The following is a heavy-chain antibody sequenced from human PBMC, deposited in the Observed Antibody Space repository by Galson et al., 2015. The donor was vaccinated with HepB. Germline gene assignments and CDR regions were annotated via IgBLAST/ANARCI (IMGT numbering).Heavy chain of an antibody. CDR1: GFTFSTYN. Sequence: SLRLSCAASGFTFSTYNMNWVRPAPGKGLEWVSSISSSSNHIYDADSVKSRFTISTDNAKNSLYLQMNSLKAEDSSVYYCARDYRPGFGSGSLYPNWCDAWGQGTRVTVSS. CDR3: ARDYRPGFGSGSLYPNWCDA. CDR2: ISSSSNHI. V-gene: IGHV3-21*01. D-gene: IGHD3-10*01. J-gene: IGHJ5*02.